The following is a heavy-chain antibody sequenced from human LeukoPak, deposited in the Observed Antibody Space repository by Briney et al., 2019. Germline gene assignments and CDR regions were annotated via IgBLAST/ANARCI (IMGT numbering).Heavy chain of an antibody. V-gene: IGHV4-34*01. CDR3: ARIRPGGAAPDY. CDR1: GGSFSGYY. Sequence: SETLSLTCAVYGGSFSGYYWSWIRQPPGKGLECIGEINHSGSTNYNPSLKSRVTISVDTSKNQFSLKLSSVTAADSAVYYCARIRPGGAAPDYWGQGTLVTVSS. CDR2: INHSGST. D-gene: IGHD3-16*01. J-gene: IGHJ4*02.